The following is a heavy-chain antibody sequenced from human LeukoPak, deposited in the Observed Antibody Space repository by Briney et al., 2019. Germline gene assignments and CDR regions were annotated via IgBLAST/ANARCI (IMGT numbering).Heavy chain of an antibody. D-gene: IGHD3-22*01. V-gene: IGHV5-51*01. CDR2: IYPGDSDT. Sequence: GASLQISCKGSGSIFTSYWIGRVRPLPGKGLEGMGIIYPGDSDTRYSPSFQGQVTISADKSISTAYLQWSSLKASDTAMYYCARPGQSGYYWFGFDYWGQGTLVTVSS. CDR3: ARPGQSGYYWFGFDY. J-gene: IGHJ4*02. CDR1: GSIFTSYW.